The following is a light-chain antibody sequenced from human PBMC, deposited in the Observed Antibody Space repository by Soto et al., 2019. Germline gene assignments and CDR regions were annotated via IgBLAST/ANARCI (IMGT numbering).Light chain of an antibody. CDR2: AAS. J-gene: IGKJ1*01. CDR3: QQSYRTPRT. V-gene: IGKV1-39*01. CDR1: QSISSY. Sequence: DIQMTQSPSSLSASVGDRVTITCRASQSISSYLNWYQQKPGKAPKLLIYAASSLQSGVPSRFSGSGSGTDVTLTISSRQPADFATYFCQQSYRTPRTFGQGTKVDIK.